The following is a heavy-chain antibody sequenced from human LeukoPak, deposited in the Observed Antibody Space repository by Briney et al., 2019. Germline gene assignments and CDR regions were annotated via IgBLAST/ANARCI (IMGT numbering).Heavy chain of an antibody. V-gene: IGHV1-69*05. D-gene: IGHD2-8*01. Sequence: SVKVSRKASGGTFSSYAISWVRQAPGQGLEWMGGIIPIFGTANYAQKFQGRVTITTDESTSTAYMELSSLRSEDTAVYYCARDVYCTNPLCTYNWFDPWGQGTLVTVSS. CDR3: ARDVYCTNPLCTYNWFDP. J-gene: IGHJ5*02. CDR2: IIPIFGTA. CDR1: GGTFSSYA.